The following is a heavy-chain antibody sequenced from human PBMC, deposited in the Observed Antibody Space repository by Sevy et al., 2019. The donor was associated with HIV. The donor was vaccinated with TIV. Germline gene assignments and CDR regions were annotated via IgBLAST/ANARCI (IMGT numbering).Heavy chain of an antibody. CDR1: GGTFSSYG. Sequence: SMKVSCKASGGTFSSYGISWVRQAPGQGLEWMGGIIPILGTVNYAQKFQGRVTITADESTKTAYMDLSSLRSEDTAVYYCARGGGNGWYYFDYWGQETLVTVSS. D-gene: IGHD6-19*01. CDR2: IIPILGTV. J-gene: IGHJ4*02. V-gene: IGHV1-69*13. CDR3: ARGGGNGWYYFDY.